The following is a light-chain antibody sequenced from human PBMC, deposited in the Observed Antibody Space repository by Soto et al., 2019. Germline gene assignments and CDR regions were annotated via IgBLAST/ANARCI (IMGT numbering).Light chain of an antibody. CDR2: GAS. J-gene: IGKJ1*01. CDR1: QGVSGSY. Sequence: DIVLTQSPGSLSLSPGDRATLSCRASQGVSGSYLAWYQQKPGQAPRLLIYGASIRATGLPNRFSGSESGTDFTLTISRLEPEDFAVYYCQQYGSSPRTFGQGTKVEIK. CDR3: QQYGSSPRT. V-gene: IGKV3-20*01.